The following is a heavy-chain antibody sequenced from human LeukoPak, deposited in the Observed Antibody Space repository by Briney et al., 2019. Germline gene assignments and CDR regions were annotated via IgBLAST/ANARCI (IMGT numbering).Heavy chain of an antibody. CDR2: IYYSGST. V-gene: IGHV4-31*03. CDR1: GGSISSGGYY. Sequence: SETLSLTCTVSGGSISSGGYYWSWIRQHPGKGLEWIGYIYYSGSTYYNPSLKSRVAISVDTSKNQFSLKLSSVTPEDTAMYYCARTPASGSLDYWGQGTLVTVSS. J-gene: IGHJ4*02. CDR3: ARTPASGSLDY. D-gene: IGHD1-26*01.